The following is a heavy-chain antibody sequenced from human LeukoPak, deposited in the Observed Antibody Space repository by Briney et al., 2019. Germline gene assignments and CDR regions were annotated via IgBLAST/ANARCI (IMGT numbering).Heavy chain of an antibody. CDR2: ISVENGNT. D-gene: IGHD3-10*01. CDR3: ARDPGSGSHYYYHYYYVDV. Sequence: GSVKVSCKASGYTFDSDDSYGISWVLQAPGQGLEWMGWISVENGNTNYAQKFHGRVTMTTDTSTSTAYMELGSLSSDDTAVYYCARDPGSGSHYYYHYYYVDVWGKGTTVTISS. J-gene: IGHJ6*03. V-gene: IGHV1-18*01. CDR1: GYTFDSDDSYG.